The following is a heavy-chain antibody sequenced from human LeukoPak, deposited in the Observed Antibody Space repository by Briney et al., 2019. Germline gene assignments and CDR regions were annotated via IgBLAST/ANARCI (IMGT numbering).Heavy chain of an antibody. CDR3: ARLARYYYYYMDV. CDR1: GYSFTSYW. CDR2: IYPGDSDT. J-gene: IGHJ6*03. Sequence: GESLKISCKASGYSFTSYWIGWVRQMPGKGLEWMGIIYPGDSDTRYSPSFQGQVTISAAKSISTAYLQWSSLKASDTAMYYCARLARYYYYYMDVWGKGTTATVSS. V-gene: IGHV5-51*01.